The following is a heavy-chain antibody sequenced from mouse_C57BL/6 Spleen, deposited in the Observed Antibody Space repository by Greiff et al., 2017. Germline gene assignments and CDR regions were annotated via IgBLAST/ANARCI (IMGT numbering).Heavy chain of an antibody. J-gene: IGHJ1*03. D-gene: IGHD2-10*01. Sequence: QVQLQQPGAELVKPGASVKLSCKASGYTFTSYWMHWVKQRPGRGLEWIGRIDPNSGGTKYNEKFKSKATLTVDKPSSTAYMQLISLTSEDSAVYYCARATPTGCFDVWGTGTTVTVSS. CDR1: GYTFTSYW. CDR2: IDPNSGGT. V-gene: IGHV1-72*01. CDR3: ARATPTGCFDV.